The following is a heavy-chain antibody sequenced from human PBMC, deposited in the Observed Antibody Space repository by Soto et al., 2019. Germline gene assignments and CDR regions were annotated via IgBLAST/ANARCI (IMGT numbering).Heavy chain of an antibody. D-gene: IGHD3-22*01. CDR2: IYWDDDK. CDR3: AHRSYDSTGDYFDY. CDR1: GFSLSTSGVG. J-gene: IGHJ4*02. Sequence: QITLKESGPTLVKPTQTLTLTCTFSGFSLSTSGVGVGWIRQPPGKALEWLALIYWDDDKRYSPSLKSRLTTXKXPXXNQVVLTMTNMDPVDTATYYCAHRSYDSTGDYFDYWGQGTLVTVSS. V-gene: IGHV2-5*02.